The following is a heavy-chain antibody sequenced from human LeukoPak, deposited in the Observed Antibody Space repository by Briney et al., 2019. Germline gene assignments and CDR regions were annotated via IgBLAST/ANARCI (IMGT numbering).Heavy chain of an antibody. CDR2: IYPGDSDT. J-gene: IGHJ4*02. CDR1: GYRFTTYW. D-gene: IGHD6-19*01. CDR3: ARYTSGWSRTDY. Sequence: GESLKISCEASGYRFTTYWIGWVRQMPGKGLEGMGIIYPGDSDTRYSPSFQAQVTISADKSISTAYLQWSSLKASDTAMYYCARYTSGWSRTDYWGQGTLVTVSS. V-gene: IGHV5-51*01.